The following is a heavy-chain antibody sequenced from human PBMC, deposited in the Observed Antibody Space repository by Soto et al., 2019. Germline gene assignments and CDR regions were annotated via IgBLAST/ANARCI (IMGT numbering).Heavy chain of an antibody. J-gene: IGHJ4*02. CDR3: ARDTPEYYFDY. V-gene: IGHV4-59*01. CDR1: GGSISSYY. CDR2: IYYSGST. D-gene: IGHD2-15*01. Sequence: SETLSLTCTVSGGSISSYYWSWIRQPPGKGLEWIGYIYYSGSTNYNPSLKSRVTISIDTSKNQFSLKLSSVTAADTAVYYCARDTPEYYFDYWGQGTLVTVSS.